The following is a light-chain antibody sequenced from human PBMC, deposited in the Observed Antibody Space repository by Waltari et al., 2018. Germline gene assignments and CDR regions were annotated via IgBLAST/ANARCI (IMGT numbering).Light chain of an antibody. CDR3: QSYDSSLSGSV. CDR2: VNS. Sequence: QTAPTQPHSVSLAPRQTPTLPFTATTSNIGDGYDVLCYQLLPGTAPKLLIYVNSNRPSGVPDRFSGSKSGTSASLAITGLQAEDEADYYCQSYDSSLSGSVFGGGTKLTVL. V-gene: IGLV1-40*01. J-gene: IGLJ3*02. CDR1: TSNIGDGYD.